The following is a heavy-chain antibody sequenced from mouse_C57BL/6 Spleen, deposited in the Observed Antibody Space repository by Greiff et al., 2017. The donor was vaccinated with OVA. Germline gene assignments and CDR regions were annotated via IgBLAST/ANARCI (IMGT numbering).Heavy chain of an antibody. CDR2: IDPSDSYT. CDR3: SRGGYGRTFDY. J-gene: IGHJ2*01. CDR1: GYTFTSYW. V-gene: IGHV1-69*01. D-gene: IGHD1-1*01. Sequence: QVQLQQPGAELVMPGASVKLSCKASGYTFTSYWIHWVKQRPGQGLEWIGEIDPSDSYTNYNQKFKGKSTLTVDKSSSTAYMQLSSLTSEDSAVYYCSRGGYGRTFDYWGQGTTLTVSS.